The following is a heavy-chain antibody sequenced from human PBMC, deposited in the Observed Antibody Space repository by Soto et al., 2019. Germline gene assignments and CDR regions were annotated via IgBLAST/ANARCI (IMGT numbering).Heavy chain of an antibody. D-gene: IGHD3-10*01. CDR3: ARDDEDGGYCDLGY. J-gene: IGHJ4*02. V-gene: IGHV1-8*01. CDR2: MNPNSGNT. Sequence: ASVKVSCKASGYTFTSYDINWVRQATGQGLEWMGWMNPNSGNTAYAQKFQGRVTMTRNTSISTAYMELSSLRSGDTAVYYCARDDEDGGYCDLGYWGQGTLVTVSS. CDR1: GYTFTSYD.